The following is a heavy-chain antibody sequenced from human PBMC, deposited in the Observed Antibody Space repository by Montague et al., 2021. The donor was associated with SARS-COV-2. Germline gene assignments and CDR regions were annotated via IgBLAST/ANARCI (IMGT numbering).Heavy chain of an antibody. D-gene: IGHD3-16*01. CDR1: GFTFSSYD. CDR3: ARGVTWGGPYYYGMDV. J-gene: IGHJ6*02. V-gene: IGHV3-13*01. Sequence: SLSLSCAASGFTFSSYDMHWVRQDTGKGLEWVSAIGTAGDTYYPGSVKGRFTISRENAKNSLYLQMNSLRAGDTAVYYCARGVTWGGPYYYGMDVWGQGTTVTVSS. CDR2: IGTAGDT.